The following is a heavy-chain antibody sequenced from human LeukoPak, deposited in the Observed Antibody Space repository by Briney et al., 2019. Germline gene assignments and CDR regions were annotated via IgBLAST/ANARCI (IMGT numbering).Heavy chain of an antibody. CDR2: IDTDGRTT. J-gene: IGHJ4*02. CDR1: VFTFSRYL. CDR3: ARDPRDSYWGNDF. Sequence: GGSLRLSCAASVFTFSRYLMHWVRQAAGKGLVWVSGIDTDGRTTNYADSVKGRFTIPRDNARHTVYLPINSLRGEDSALYYCARDPRDSYWGNDFWGGGTLVTVSS. V-gene: IGHV3-74*01. D-gene: IGHD7-27*01.